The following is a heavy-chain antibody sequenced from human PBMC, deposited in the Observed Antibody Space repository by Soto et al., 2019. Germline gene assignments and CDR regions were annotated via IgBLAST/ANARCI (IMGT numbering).Heavy chain of an antibody. J-gene: IGHJ4*02. V-gene: IGHV3-33*01. D-gene: IGHD4-17*01. CDR2: IWYDGSNK. CDR3: AREGVADYGDYVDY. Sequence: GGSLRLSCAASGFTFSSYGMHWVRQAPGKGLEWVAVIWYDGSNKYYADSVKGRFTISRDNSKNTLYLQMNSLRAEDTAVYYCAREGVADYGDYVDYWGQGTLVTVSS. CDR1: GFTFSSYG.